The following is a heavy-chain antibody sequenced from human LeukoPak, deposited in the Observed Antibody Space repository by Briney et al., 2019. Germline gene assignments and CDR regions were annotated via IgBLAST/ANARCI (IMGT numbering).Heavy chain of an antibody. CDR1: GFTFSSYG. V-gene: IGHV3-30*18. D-gene: IGHD6-6*01. J-gene: IGHJ4*02. CDR3: AKDIAARPGDY. CDR2: ISYDGSNK. Sequence: GGSLRPSCAASGFTFSSYGMHWVRQAPGKGLEWVAVISYDGSNKYYADSVKGRFTISRDNSKNTLYLQMNSLRAEDTAVYYCAKDIAARPGDYWGQGTLVTVSS.